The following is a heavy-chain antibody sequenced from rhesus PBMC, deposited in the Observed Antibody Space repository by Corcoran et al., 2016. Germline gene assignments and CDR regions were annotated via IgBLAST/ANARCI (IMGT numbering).Heavy chain of an antibody. Sequence: QLQLQESGPGLVKPSETLSLTCAVSGGSISSNYWSWIRQPPGKGLEWIGRISGRGGSPDYNPPLQIRVTISTDTSKNQFSLKLSSVTAADTAVYYCAGDARYSGYRYFEFWGQGALVTVSS. D-gene: IGHD5-24*01. CDR3: AGDARYSGYRYFEF. V-gene: IGHV4-173*01. CDR1: GGSISSNY. CDR2: ISGRGGSP. J-gene: IGHJ1*01.